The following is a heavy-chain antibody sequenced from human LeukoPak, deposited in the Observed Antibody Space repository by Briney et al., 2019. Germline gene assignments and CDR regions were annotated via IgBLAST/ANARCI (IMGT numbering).Heavy chain of an antibody. CDR1: GFTFSRYN. CDR3: AKDGDTATNFDY. D-gene: IGHD5-18*01. V-gene: IGHV3-23*01. J-gene: IGHJ4*02. Sequence: PGGSLRLSCAASGFTFSRYNMNWVRQAPGKGLKWVSAISGSGGSTYYADSVKGRFTISRDNSKNTLYLQMNSLRAEDTAVYYCAKDGDTATNFDYWGQGTLVTVSS. CDR2: ISGSGGST.